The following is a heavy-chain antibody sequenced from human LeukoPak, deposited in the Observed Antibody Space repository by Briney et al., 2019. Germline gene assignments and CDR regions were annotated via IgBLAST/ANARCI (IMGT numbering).Heavy chain of an antibody. V-gene: IGHV3-7*01. J-gene: IGHJ3*02. CDR2: IRQDGGAK. D-gene: IGHD3-3*01. Sequence: GGSLRLSCVASAFTFARHWMSWVRQAPGKPLEWVATIRQDGGAKYYLDSVKGRFIISRDNARNSLSLQMDSLRAEDTAVYCCARVRGRLDWLDAFDIWGQGTMVTVSS. CDR3: ARVRGRLDWLDAFDI. CDR1: AFTFARHW.